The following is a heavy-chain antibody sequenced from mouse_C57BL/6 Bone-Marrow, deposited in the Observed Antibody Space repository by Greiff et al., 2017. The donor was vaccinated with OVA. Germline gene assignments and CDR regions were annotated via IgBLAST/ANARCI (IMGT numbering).Heavy chain of an antibody. J-gene: IGHJ2*01. D-gene: IGHD2-3*01. CDR3: ARRPYDYVDY. V-gene: IGHV5-6*02. Sequence: EVKLQESGGDLVKPGGSLKLSCAASGFTFSSYGMSWVRQTPDKRLEWVATISSGGSYTYYPDSVKGRFTISRDNAKNTLYLQMSSLKSEDTAMYYCARRPYDYVDYWGQGTTLTVSS. CDR1: GFTFSSYG. CDR2: ISSGGSYT.